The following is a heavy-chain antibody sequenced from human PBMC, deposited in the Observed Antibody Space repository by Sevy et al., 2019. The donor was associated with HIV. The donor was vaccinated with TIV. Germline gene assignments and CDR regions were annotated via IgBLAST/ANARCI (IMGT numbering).Heavy chain of an antibody. Sequence: GGSLRLSCAASGFNFSSYWMHWVRQAPGKGLVWVSRISSDGSITNYADSVKGRFTFSRDNAKNTVYLQMNSLRDEDTALYYCARAESVSTRNAMDVWGQGTTVTVSS. D-gene: IGHD4-17*01. CDR3: ARAESVSTRNAMDV. J-gene: IGHJ6*02. CDR2: ISSDGSIT. V-gene: IGHV3-74*01. CDR1: GFNFSSYW.